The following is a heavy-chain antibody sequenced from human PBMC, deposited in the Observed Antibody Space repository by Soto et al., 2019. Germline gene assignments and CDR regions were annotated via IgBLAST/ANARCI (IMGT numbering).Heavy chain of an antibody. CDR3: ASYYGSGSSV. CDR2: INHSGST. D-gene: IGHD3-10*01. J-gene: IGHJ4*02. Sequence: SETLSLTCAVYGGSFSGYYWSWIRQPPGKGLEWIGEINHSGSTNYNPSLKSRVTISVDTSKNQFSLKLSSVTAADTAVYYCASYYGSGSSVWGQGTLVTVSS. V-gene: IGHV4-34*01. CDR1: GGSFSGYY.